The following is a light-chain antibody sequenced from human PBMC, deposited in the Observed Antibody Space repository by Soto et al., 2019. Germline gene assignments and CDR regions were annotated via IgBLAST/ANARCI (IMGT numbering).Light chain of an antibody. V-gene: IGKV1-39*01. Sequence: DIQVTQSPSSLSASVGDRVIITCRASQNIARYLNWYHQIPGKAPKLLISSASSLESGVPSRFSGSGSGTDFTLIISSLQPEDCATYYCQQSYRTPLTFGGGTKVEIK. CDR3: QQSYRTPLT. J-gene: IGKJ4*01. CDR2: SAS. CDR1: QNIARY.